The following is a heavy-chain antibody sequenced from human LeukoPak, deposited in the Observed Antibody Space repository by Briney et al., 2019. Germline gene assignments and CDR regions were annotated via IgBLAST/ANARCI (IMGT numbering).Heavy chain of an antibody. V-gene: IGHV3-30*03. D-gene: IGHD6-13*01. CDR1: GFTFSSYF. CDR2: ISHDGSNE. Sequence: SLILSCAASGFTFSSYFMQWVRQPPGEGLGGVAIISHDGSNEHYEDSVKGRFTISSDNSRNTMYLKLNNLRAADTATYYCATADWQQVDYFDNWGQGILVTVSS. CDR3: ATADWQQVDYFDN. J-gene: IGHJ4*02.